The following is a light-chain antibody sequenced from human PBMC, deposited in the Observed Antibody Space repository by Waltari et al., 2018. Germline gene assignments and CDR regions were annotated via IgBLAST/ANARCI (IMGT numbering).Light chain of an antibody. CDR1: RLGDKF. Sequence: SHELTQPPSVSVSPGQTASISCPGARLGDKFAAWYQPRPGQSPLLIIYQDKKRPSGIPDRFSGSNSGNTATLTISGTQAMDEADYYCQSWASGTAVFGGGTKLTVL. CDR2: QDK. CDR3: QSWASGTAV. V-gene: IGLV3-1*01. J-gene: IGLJ3*02.